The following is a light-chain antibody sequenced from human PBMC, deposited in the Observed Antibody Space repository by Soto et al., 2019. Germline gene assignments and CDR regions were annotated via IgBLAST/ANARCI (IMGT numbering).Light chain of an antibody. Sequence: QSVLTQPPSASGSPGQSVTISCTGTRSDVGAYNFVSWYQQYPGKAPKLMIYEVTKRPSGVPDRFPGSKSGNTASLTVSGLQAEDEADYYCSSYAGRNNVIFGGGTKLTVL. J-gene: IGLJ2*01. CDR2: EVT. CDR3: SSYAGRNNVI. CDR1: RSDVGAYNF. V-gene: IGLV2-8*01.